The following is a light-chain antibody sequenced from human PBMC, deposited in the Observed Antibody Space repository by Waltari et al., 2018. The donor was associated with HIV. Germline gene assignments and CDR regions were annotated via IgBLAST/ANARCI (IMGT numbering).Light chain of an antibody. CDR1: GTTIANNS. V-gene: IGLV1-51*01. CDR2: DNN. Sequence: QPVLTQPPSLSAPPAPEVAISCSGSGTTIANNSVTRYQQYPGAAPKHLIYDNNKRPSGNPDRFSGSKSGTSATLGITAVQAGDEAAYYCATWDSSLNAWVFGGGTRLAVL. CDR3: ATWDSSLNAWV. J-gene: IGLJ3*02.